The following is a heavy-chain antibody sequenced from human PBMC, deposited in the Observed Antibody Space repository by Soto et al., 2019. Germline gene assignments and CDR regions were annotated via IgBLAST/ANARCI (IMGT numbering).Heavy chain of an antibody. CDR1: GGTFSSYA. Sequence: QVQLVQSGAEVKKPGSSVKVSCKASGGTFSSYAISWVRQAPGQGLEWVGGISPSFGTADYAQKCRGRVTISADESKSTAYVELSRLRSEDTGVYYWARPRKRGVYYYYGMDVWGPGTTVTVSS. V-gene: IGHV1-69*12. J-gene: IGHJ6*02. CDR2: ISPSFGTA. CDR3: ARPRKRGVYYYYGMDV.